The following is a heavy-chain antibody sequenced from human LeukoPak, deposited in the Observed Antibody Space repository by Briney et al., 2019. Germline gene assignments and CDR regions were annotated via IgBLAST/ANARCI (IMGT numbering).Heavy chain of an antibody. V-gene: IGHV3-23*01. J-gene: IGHJ4*02. CDR3: AKGPRASGWTYFDY. CDR1: GFTFSSYA. D-gene: IGHD6-19*01. Sequence: GRSLRLSCAAPGFTFSSYAMSWVRQAPGKGLEWVSVISGSGGSTYSAESVKGRFTISRDNSKNTLYLQMNSLRVEDTAVYYCAKGPRASGWTYFDYWGQGTLVTVSS. CDR2: ISGSGGST.